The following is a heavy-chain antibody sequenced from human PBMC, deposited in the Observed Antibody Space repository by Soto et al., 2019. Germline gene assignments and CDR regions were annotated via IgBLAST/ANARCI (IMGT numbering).Heavy chain of an antibody. CDR3: AAGITGTPRYYYYYGMDV. D-gene: IGHD1-20*01. Sequence: QVQLVQSGAEVKKPGASVKVSCKVSGYTLTELSMHWVRQAPGKGLEWMGGFDPEDGETIYAQKFQGRVTMTEDTXTXTXXMELSSLRPEDTAVYYCAAGITGTPRYYYYYGMDVWGQGTTVTVSS. CDR1: GYTLTELS. J-gene: IGHJ6*02. CDR2: FDPEDGET. V-gene: IGHV1-24*01.